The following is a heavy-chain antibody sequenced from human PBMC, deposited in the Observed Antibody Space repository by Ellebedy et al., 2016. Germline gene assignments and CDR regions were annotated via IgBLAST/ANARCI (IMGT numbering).Heavy chain of an antibody. CDR1: GFTFSIAG. CDR2: IVFSGTAA. CDR3: ARDGSEWSRDY. D-gene: IGHD3-3*01. Sequence: GESLKISXAASGFTFSIAGMTWVRQGPGKGLEWVATIVFSGTAAYYSESVKGRFIISRDNAKNSVFLQMNSLRVEDTAVYYCARDGSEWSRDYWGQGTLVTVSS. V-gene: IGHV3-21*01. J-gene: IGHJ4*02.